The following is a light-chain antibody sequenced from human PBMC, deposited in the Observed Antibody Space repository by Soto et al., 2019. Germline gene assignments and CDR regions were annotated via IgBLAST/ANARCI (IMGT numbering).Light chain of an antibody. V-gene: IGKV3-15*01. CDR2: GAS. Sequence: EIVMTQSPATLSVSPGERATLSCRASQSVGSNLAWYQQKPGQAPRLLIYGASTRDTGIPARFSGSGSGTEVTLTISSLQSEDFAIYVCQQYNNWPPDRTFVQGTKVEIK. J-gene: IGKJ1*01. CDR3: QQYNNWPPDRT. CDR1: QSVGSN.